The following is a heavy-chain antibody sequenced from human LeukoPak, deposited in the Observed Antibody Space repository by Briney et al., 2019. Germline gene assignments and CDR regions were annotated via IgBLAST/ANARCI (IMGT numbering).Heavy chain of an antibody. J-gene: IGHJ6*03. CDR2: VYYSGST. V-gene: IGHV4-39*01. D-gene: IGHD1-26*01. CDR3: ARRAGNRWDYMDV. CDR1: GGSISSSSYY. Sequence: SETLSLTCTVSGGSISSSSYYWAWIRQPPGKGLEWIGSVYYSGSTYYNPSLKSRVTMSVYTPKNQFSLKLSSVTAADTAVYYCARRAGNRWDYMDVWGKGTTVTISS.